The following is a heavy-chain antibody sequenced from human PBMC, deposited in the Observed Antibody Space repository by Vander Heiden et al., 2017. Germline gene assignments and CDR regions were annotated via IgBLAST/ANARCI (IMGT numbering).Heavy chain of an antibody. Sequence: EVQLLESGGGLVQPGGSLRLSCAAAGFTCSSYAMSWVRQVPGKGLGWVSGISGSGGDTPYADSVKGRFTVSRDNSKNTLYLQMNSLRAEDTAVYYCAKKEPGGNPFDYWGQGTLVTVSS. CDR1: GFTCSSYA. J-gene: IGHJ4*02. CDR2: ISGSGGDT. CDR3: AKKEPGGNPFDY. D-gene: IGHD2-15*01. V-gene: IGHV3-23*01.